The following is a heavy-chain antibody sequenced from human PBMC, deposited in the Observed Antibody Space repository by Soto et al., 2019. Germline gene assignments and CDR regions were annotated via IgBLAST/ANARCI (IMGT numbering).Heavy chain of an antibody. Sequence: ASVKVSCKTSGFTFTISGISWVRQAPGQGLEWMGWISGYTGDTNYAQKLQGRVTITADTSTTTAYMELKSLTSDDTAVYYCARHVGQFDYWGQGSLVTVSS. CDR1: GFTFTISG. CDR3: ARHVGQFDY. D-gene: IGHD2-15*01. V-gene: IGHV1-18*01. CDR2: ISGYTGDT. J-gene: IGHJ4*02.